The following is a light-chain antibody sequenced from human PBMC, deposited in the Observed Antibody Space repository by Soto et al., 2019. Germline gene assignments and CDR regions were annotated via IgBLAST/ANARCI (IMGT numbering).Light chain of an antibody. CDR2: GAS. J-gene: IGKJ1*01. CDR3: QQYGISPWT. Sequence: EIVLTQSPGTLSLSPGERATLSCRASQSVSSNYLAWYQQKPGQAPRLLIYGASNRATGIPDRFSGSGSGTDFTLTISRLEPEDFAVYYCQQYGISPWTFGQVTNVEIK. CDR1: QSVSSNY. V-gene: IGKV3-20*01.